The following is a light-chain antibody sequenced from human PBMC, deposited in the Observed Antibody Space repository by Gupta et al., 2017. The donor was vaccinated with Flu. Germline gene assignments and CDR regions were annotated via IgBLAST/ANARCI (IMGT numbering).Light chain of an antibody. CDR1: QNVGSN. Sequence: EIVLTQSPATLSVSPGERATLSCRASQNVGSNLAWYQQKPGQAPRLLISDASSRPTGIPARFSGSGSGTGFTLTISSVEPEDFAVYYCQQRSYWPEPPTFGGGTKVEIK. V-gene: IGKV3-11*01. J-gene: IGKJ4*01. CDR3: QQRSYWPEPPT. CDR2: DAS.